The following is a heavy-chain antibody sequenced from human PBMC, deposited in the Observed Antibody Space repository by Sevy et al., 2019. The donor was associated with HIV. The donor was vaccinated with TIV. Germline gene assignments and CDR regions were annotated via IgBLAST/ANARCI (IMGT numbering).Heavy chain of an antibody. CDR2: VSYDGTNK. J-gene: IGHJ4*02. CDR3: AKDGGGTTIFGVVILYYFDY. D-gene: IGHD3-3*01. CDR1: GFTFSTYA. V-gene: IGHV3-30*18. Sequence: GGSLRLSCAASGFTFSTYAMHWVRQAPGKGLEWVAVVSYDGTNKQYTDSVKGRFTIYRDNSKKTLYLQMNSLRAEDTAVYYCAKDGGGTTIFGVVILYYFDYWGQGTLVTVSS.